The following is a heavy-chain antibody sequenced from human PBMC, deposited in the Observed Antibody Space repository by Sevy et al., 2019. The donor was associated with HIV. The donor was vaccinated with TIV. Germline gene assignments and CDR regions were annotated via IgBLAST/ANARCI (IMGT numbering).Heavy chain of an antibody. CDR2: ISTSSSYT. V-gene: IGHV3-11*06. CDR1: GFTFSDYY. Sequence: GGSLRLSCTASGFTFSDYYMSWIRQAPGKGLEWVSYISTSSSYTSYPDSVKGQFTISRDNPKNSLYLQMNSLRVEDTAVYYCARVRYNYGQKYFDYWGQGTLVTVSS. D-gene: IGHD5-18*01. J-gene: IGHJ4*02. CDR3: ARVRYNYGQKYFDY.